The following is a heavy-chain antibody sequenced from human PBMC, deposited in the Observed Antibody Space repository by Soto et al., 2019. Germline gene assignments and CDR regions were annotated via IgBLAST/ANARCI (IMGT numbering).Heavy chain of an antibody. CDR1: GGSFSGYY. Sequence: PSETLSLTCAVYGGSFSGYYWSWIRQPPGKGLDLIGEINHSGSTNYNPSLKSRVTISVDTSKNQFSLKLSSVTAADTVVYYCARVSFSSTGNFYYYYYYMDVWGKGTTVTVSS. V-gene: IGHV4-34*01. J-gene: IGHJ6*03. CDR2: INHSGST. CDR3: ARVSFSSTGNFYYYYYYMDV. D-gene: IGHD2-2*01.